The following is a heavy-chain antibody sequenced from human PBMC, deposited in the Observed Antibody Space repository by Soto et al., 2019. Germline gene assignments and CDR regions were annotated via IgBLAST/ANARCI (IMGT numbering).Heavy chain of an antibody. D-gene: IGHD6-19*01. CDR1: GGTLSSYT. Sequence: QVQLVQSGAEVKKPGSSVKVSCKASGGTLSSYTISWVRQAPRQGLEWMGRIIPILGIANYAQKFQGRVTITADKSTSTAYMELSSLRSEDTAVYYCARAGSGCLTGWGQGTLVTVSS. V-gene: IGHV1-69*02. J-gene: IGHJ4*02. CDR3: ARAGSGCLTG. CDR2: IIPILGIA.